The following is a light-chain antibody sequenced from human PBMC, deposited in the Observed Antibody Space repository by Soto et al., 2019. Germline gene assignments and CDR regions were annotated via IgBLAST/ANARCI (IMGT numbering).Light chain of an antibody. CDR2: GAS. Sequence: EIVMTQSPATLSVSPGERATLSCRASQSVSSNLAWFQQKPGQAPRLLIYGASTRATGIPARFSCSGSGTEFTLTISSLQSEDFAIYYCQQYNNWPHTFGQGTKLEIK. CDR3: QQYNNWPHT. CDR1: QSVSSN. J-gene: IGKJ2*01. V-gene: IGKV3-15*01.